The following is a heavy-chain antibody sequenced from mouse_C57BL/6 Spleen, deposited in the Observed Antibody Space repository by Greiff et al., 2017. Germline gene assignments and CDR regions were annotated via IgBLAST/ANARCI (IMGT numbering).Heavy chain of an antibody. V-gene: IGHV1-69*01. CDR3: ARKGYSNYELTGTFFDD. CDR1: GYTFTSYW. CDR2: IDPSDSYT. J-gene: IGHJ2*01. Sequence: QVQLQQPGAELVMPGASVKLSCKASGYTFTSYWMHWVKQRPGQGLEWIGEIDPSDSYTNYNQKFKGKSTLTVDKSSSTAYMQLSSLTSEDSAVYDCARKGYSNYELTGTFFDDWGQGTTLTVSS. D-gene: IGHD2-5*01.